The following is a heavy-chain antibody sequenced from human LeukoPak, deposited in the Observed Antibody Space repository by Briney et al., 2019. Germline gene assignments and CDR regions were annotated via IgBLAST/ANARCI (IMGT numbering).Heavy chain of an antibody. CDR1: GGTFSSYA. J-gene: IGHJ4*02. CDR3: ARAVGYGSGTYRQYYFDY. CDR2: INPNSGGT. V-gene: IGHV1-2*02. D-gene: IGHD3-10*01. Sequence: GASVKVSCKASGGTFSSYAISWVRQAPGQGLEWMGWINPNSGGTNYAQNFQGRVTMSRDTSISTAYIELSRLRSDDTAVYYCARAVGYGSGTYRQYYFDYWGQGTLVTVSS.